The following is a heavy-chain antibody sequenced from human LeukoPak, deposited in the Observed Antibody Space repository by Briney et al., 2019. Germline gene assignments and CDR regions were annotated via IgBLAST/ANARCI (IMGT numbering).Heavy chain of an antibody. CDR2: INDDGDTT. D-gene: IGHD6-19*01. CDR1: GFTFSSYW. CDR3: ARETVQSLDY. V-gene: IGHV3-74*01. Sequence: GGSLRLSCAASGFTFSSYWMHWVRQAPGKGLVWVSRINDDGDTTRYADSVKGRFTISRDNAKNTLYLQMNSLTDEDTAVYYCARETVQSLDYWGQGTLLTVSS. J-gene: IGHJ4*02.